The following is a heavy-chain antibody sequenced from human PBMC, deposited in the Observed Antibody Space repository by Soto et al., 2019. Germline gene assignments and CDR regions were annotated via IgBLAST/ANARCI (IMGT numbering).Heavy chain of an antibody. J-gene: IGHJ5*02. D-gene: IGHD3-22*01. V-gene: IGHV4-30-2*01. CDR2: IYHSGST. CDR1: GGSISSGGYS. CDR3: ARGYLGAYDSSAYHWGCWFDP. Sequence: QLQLQESGSGLVKPSQTLSLTCAVSGGSISSGGYSWSWIRQPPGKGLEWIGYIYHSGSTYYNPSLKSRVTISVDRSKNQFSLKLSSVTAADTAVYYCARGYLGAYDSSAYHWGCWFDPWGQGTLVTVSS.